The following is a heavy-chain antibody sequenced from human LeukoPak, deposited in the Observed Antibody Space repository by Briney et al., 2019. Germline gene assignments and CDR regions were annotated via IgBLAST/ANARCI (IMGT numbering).Heavy chain of an antibody. V-gene: IGHV4-4*02. CDR2: IHNSGST. J-gene: IGHJ3*02. D-gene: IGHD2-8*01. Sequence: AGGSLRLSCAASGFTFSSYAMSWVRQPPGKGLEWIGEIHNSGSTNYNPSLKSRVTISVDKSKNQFSLSLNSVTAADTAVYHCARGEGVYAFDIWGQGTMVTVSS. CDR1: GFTFSSYAM. CDR3: ARGEGVYAFDI.